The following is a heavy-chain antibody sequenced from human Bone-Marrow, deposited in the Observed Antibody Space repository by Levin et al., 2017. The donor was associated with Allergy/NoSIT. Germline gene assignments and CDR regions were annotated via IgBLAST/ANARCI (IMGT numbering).Heavy chain of an antibody. CDR1: GFTFSSYD. CDR3: ARVALPRYCTSTSCSDSGYYFDY. V-gene: IGHV3-13*04. J-gene: IGHJ4*02. D-gene: IGHD2-2*01. Sequence: GGSLRLSCAASGFTFSSYDMHWVRQATGRGLEWVSAIGTAADSYYSGSVKDRFTVSRDNAKNSFDLQMNSLRAGDTAVYYCARVALPRYCTSTSCSDSGYYFDYWGQGTLVTVSS. CDR2: IGTAADS.